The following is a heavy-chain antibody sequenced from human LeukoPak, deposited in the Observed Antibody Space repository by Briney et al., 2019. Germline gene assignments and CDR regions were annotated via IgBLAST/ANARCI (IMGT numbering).Heavy chain of an antibody. CDR3: ASHRVPARGVGFDI. V-gene: IGHV4-59*01. D-gene: IGHD3-16*01. J-gene: IGHJ3*02. Sequence: SSETLSLTCTVSGGSISSYYWSWIRQPPGKGLEWIGYIYYSGSTNYNPSLKSRVTISVDTSKNQFSLKLSSVTAADTAVYYCASHRVPARGVGFDIWGHGTMVTVSS. CDR2: IYYSGST. CDR1: GGSISSYY.